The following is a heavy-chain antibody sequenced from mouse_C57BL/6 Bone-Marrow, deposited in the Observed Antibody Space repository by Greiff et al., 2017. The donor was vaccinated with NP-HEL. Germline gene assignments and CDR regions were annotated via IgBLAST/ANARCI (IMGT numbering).Heavy chain of an antibody. CDR1: GYAFSSSW. Sequence: VKLQESGPELVKPGASVKISCKASGYAFSSSWMNWVKQRPGKGLEWIGRIYPGDGDTNYNGKFKGKATLTADKSSSTAYMQLSSLTSEDSAVYFCARGGLPAWFAYWGQGTLVTVSA. D-gene: IGHD2-4*01. J-gene: IGHJ3*01. CDR3: ARGGLPAWFAY. CDR2: IYPGDGDT. V-gene: IGHV1-82*01.